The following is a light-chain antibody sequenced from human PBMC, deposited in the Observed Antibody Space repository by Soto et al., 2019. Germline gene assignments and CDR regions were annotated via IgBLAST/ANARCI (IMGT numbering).Light chain of an antibody. CDR3: QQYNSYWT. Sequence: DIQMTQSPSTLSASVGDRVTITCRASQSISSWLAWYQQKPGKAPKLLIYDASSLESGVPSRFSGSGSGTEITLTSSSLQPDDFATYYCQQYNSYWTFGQGTKVDIK. J-gene: IGKJ1*01. CDR1: QSISSW. CDR2: DAS. V-gene: IGKV1-5*01.